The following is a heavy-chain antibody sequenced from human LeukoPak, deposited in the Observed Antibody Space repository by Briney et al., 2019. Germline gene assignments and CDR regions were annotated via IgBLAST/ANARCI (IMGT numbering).Heavy chain of an antibody. Sequence: GGSLRLSCVASGFSVSGNYMAWVRQAPGKGLEWVSVLYIGGNTYYGDFVKGRFTISRYNSRNTLYLQMNSLRVDDTAVYYCARELTVGAITEYFQDWGQGTLVTVSS. J-gene: IGHJ1*01. CDR1: GFSVSGNY. CDR2: LYIGGNT. D-gene: IGHD1-26*01. CDR3: ARELTVGAITEYFQD. V-gene: IGHV3-53*01.